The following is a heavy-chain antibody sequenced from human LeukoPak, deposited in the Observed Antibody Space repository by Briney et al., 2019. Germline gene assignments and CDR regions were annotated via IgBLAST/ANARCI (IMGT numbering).Heavy chain of an antibody. J-gene: IGHJ4*02. V-gene: IGHV3-48*01. CDR3: ARERGARRYDFWSGYSCFDY. D-gene: IGHD3-3*01. CDR2: ISSSSSTI. Sequence: GGSLRLSCAASGFTFSSYSMNRVRQAPGKGLEWVSYISSSSSTIYYADSVKGRFTISRDNAKNSLYLQMNSLRAEDTAVYYCARERGARRYDFWSGYSCFDYWGQGTLVTVSS. CDR1: GFTFSSYS.